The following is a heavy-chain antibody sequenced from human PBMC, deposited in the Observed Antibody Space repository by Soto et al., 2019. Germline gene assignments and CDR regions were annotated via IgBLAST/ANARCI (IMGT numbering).Heavy chain of an antibody. CDR1: GFTFSAYA. D-gene: IGHD2-8*01. Sequence: PGGSLRLSCATSGFTFSAYAMHWVRQAPGKGLEWVAIIWDDGSNKYYADSVKGRFTISRDNAKKSLYLQMNSLRAEDTAVYYRRVNGPLFDYWGQGTLVTVSS. CDR3: RVNGPLFDY. V-gene: IGHV3-33*03. CDR2: IWDDGSNK. J-gene: IGHJ4*02.